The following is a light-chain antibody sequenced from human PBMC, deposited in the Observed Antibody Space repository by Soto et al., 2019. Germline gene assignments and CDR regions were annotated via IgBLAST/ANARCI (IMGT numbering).Light chain of an antibody. CDR2: TAY. Sequence: DVQLTQSPSFLAASIGGRLTITFLASQGINNFLAWYQQKPGKATKIMIYTAYTLQSGVKSRFSSSGSGKEFTITIRSLQNEDLENYYCKKLKSNLLNFGNGTQLEIK. V-gene: IGKV1-9*01. CDR3: KKLKSNLLN. CDR1: QGINNF. J-gene: IGKJ5*01.